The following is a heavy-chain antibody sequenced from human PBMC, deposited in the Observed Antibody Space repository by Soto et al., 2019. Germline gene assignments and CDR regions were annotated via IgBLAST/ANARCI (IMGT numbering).Heavy chain of an antibody. CDR2: ISTGGAYM. CDR1: GFTFRNYN. V-gene: IGHV3-21*06. J-gene: IGHJ4*02. CDR3: ARDIASPGGDYFDS. Sequence: EVQLVESGGGLVKAGGSLRLFCTASGFTFRNYNMHWVRQAPGKGLGWDSSISTGGAYMFYADSVKGRFTISRDNAQNSLLLQIDSPRVEDTAVYYCARDIASPGGDYFDSWGQGTLVTVSS. D-gene: IGHD2-21*01.